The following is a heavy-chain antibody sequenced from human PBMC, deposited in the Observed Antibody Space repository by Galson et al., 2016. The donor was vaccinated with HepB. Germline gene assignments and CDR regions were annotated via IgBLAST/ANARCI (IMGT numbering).Heavy chain of an antibody. D-gene: IGHD3-16*01. Sequence: SLRLSCAASGFSISTYGMHWVRQAPGKGLEWVAIIWYDGTNKYYADSVKGRFTISRGNSKNTLYLQMTSLRAEDTAVYYCASGLWGVPDAFAIWGQGTMVTVSS. V-gene: IGHV3-33*01. CDR2: IWYDGTNK. CDR1: GFSISTYG. CDR3: ASGLWGVPDAFAI. J-gene: IGHJ3*02.